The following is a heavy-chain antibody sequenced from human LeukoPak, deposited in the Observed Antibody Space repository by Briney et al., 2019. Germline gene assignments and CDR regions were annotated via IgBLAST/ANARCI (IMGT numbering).Heavy chain of an antibody. CDR1: GFTFSSYA. J-gene: IGHJ4*02. Sequence: GGSLRLSCAASGFTFSSYAMSWVRQAPGKGLEWVSAISGSGGSTYYADSVKGRFTISGDNSKNTLYLQMNSLRAEDTAVYYCAKDRDYYDSSGYYLHFDYWGQGTLVTVSS. CDR2: ISGSGGST. D-gene: IGHD3-22*01. CDR3: AKDRDYYDSSGYYLHFDY. V-gene: IGHV3-23*01.